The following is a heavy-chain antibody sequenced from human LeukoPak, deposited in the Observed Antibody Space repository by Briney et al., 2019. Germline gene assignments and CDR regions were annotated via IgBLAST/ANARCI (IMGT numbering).Heavy chain of an antibody. CDR3: ARDRYGDYVIDY. J-gene: IGHJ4*02. CDR1: GFTFTSYS. Sequence: GGSLILSCASSGFTFTSYSMNWVRQAPGKGLEWVSYISSSSSTIYYADSVKGRFTIFRDNAKNSLYLQMISLRAEDTAVYFCARDRYGDYVIDYWGQGTLVTVSS. CDR2: ISSSSSTI. D-gene: IGHD4-17*01. V-gene: IGHV3-48*04.